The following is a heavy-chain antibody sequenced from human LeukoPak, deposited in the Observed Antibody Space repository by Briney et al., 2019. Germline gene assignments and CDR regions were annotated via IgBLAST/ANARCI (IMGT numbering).Heavy chain of an antibody. V-gene: IGHV3-64D*06. D-gene: IGHD5-12*01. Sequence: GGSLRLSCSASGFTFSSYAMHWVRQAPGKGLEYVSAISSNGGSTYYADSVKGRFTISRDNSKNTLYLQMSSLRAEDTAVYYCVKDFSTGIVATIMEYSTPPDYWGQGTLVTVSS. CDR2: ISSNGGST. CDR1: GFTFSSYA. J-gene: IGHJ4*02. CDR3: VKDFSTGIVATIMEYSTPPDY.